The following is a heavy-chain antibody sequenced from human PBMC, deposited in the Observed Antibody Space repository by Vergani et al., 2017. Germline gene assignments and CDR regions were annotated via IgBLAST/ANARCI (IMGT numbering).Heavy chain of an antibody. CDR2: IKSKTDGGTT. J-gene: IGHJ4*02. CDR3: TTQYYDYVWGSYRLYYFDY. V-gene: IGHV3-15*01. D-gene: IGHD3-16*02. Sequence: EVQLVESGGGLVKPGGSLRLSCAASGFTFSNAWMSWVRQAPGKGLEWVGRIKSKTDGGTTDYAAPVKGRFTISRDDSKNTLYLQMNSLKTEDTAVYYCTTQYYDYVWGSYRLYYFDYWGQGTLVTVSS. CDR1: GFTFSNAW.